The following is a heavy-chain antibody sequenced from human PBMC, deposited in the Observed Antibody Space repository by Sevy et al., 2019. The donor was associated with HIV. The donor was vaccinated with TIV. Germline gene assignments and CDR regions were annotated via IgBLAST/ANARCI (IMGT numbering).Heavy chain of an antibody. D-gene: IGHD3-22*01. CDR1: GFTFSSYA. J-gene: IGHJ6*02. Sequence: GGSLRLSCAASGFTFSSYAMSWVRQAPGKGLEWVSAISGSGGSTYYADSVKGRFTISRDNSKNTLYLQMNSLRAEDTAVYYCAKDRYYDSSGNLNFYYGMDVWGQGTTVTVS. V-gene: IGHV3-23*01. CDR3: AKDRYYDSSGNLNFYYGMDV. CDR2: ISGSGGST.